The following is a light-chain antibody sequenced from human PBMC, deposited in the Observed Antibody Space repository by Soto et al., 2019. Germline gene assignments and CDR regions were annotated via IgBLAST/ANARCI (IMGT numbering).Light chain of an antibody. Sequence: EIVLTQSPGTLSLSPGEIATLSCRASQIVSSTYLAWFQQKPGQAPRLLIYGASTRATGIPDRFSGSGSGTDFTLTISGLEPEDFALYYCQQYGGTPPNTFGGGNKVEV. CDR1: QIVSSTY. V-gene: IGKV3-20*01. CDR3: QQYGGTPPNT. CDR2: GAS. J-gene: IGKJ4*01.